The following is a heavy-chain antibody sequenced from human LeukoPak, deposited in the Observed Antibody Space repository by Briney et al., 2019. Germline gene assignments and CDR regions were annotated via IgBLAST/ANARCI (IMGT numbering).Heavy chain of an antibody. J-gene: IGHJ3*02. Sequence: GGSLRLSCAASGFTFSNYWMHWVRQAPGKGLVWVSRINGDGSSTSYAASVKGRLTISRDNAKNTLYLQMNSLRAEDTAVYYCARRIAGDGSHAFDIWGQGTMVTVS. D-gene: IGHD6-19*01. V-gene: IGHV3-74*01. CDR2: INGDGSST. CDR3: ARRIAGDGSHAFDI. CDR1: GFTFSNYW.